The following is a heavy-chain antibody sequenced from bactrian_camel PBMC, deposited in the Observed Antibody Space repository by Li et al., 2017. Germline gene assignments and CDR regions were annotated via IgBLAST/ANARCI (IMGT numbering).Heavy chain of an antibody. CDR1: NDPGYAWSSYC. CDR2: IDSVGRT. CDR3: AAERYCFNGRLRSQGYNY. D-gene: IGHD3*01. J-gene: IGHJ4*01. Sequence: HVQLVESGGNSVQVGGALRLTCAVSNDPGYAWSSYCMGWFRQAPGKDPEGVATIDSVGRTTYGDSAKGRFTVSQDNANTTLYLQMNSLKPEDTAGYYCAAERYCFNGRLRSQGYNYWGQGTQVTVS. V-gene: IGHV3S26*01.